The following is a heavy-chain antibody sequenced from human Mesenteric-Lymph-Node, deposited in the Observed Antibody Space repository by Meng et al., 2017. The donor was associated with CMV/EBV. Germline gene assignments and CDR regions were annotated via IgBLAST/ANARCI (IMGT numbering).Heavy chain of an antibody. J-gene: IGHJ4*02. V-gene: IGHV3-13*01. D-gene: IGHD6-6*01. CDR2: IATIDDT. CDR1: GFTFSSYD. Sequence: GESLKISCAASGFTFSSYDMHWVRQAKGKGLEWVSGIATIDDTYYAGSVKGRFTISRENDKNFLYLQMNSLRAGDTAVYYCARMEYSSSSVFDYWGQGTLVTVSS. CDR3: ARMEYSSSSVFDY.